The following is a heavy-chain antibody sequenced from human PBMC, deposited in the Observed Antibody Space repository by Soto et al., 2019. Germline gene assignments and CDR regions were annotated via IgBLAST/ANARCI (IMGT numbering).Heavy chain of an antibody. CDR3: ASLPQGCYDRSGRLVDY. Sequence: VQLVESGGGLVKPGGSLRLSCASSGFTFSDYYMSWIRQAPGKGLEWVAYISAGGSDIYYGDSVKGRFTVSRDNTKKSLYLQMSNLRADDTAIYYCASLPQGCYDRSGRLVDYWGHGTLVTVSS. V-gene: IGHV3-11*01. CDR1: GFTFSDYY. J-gene: IGHJ4*01. CDR2: ISAGGSDI. D-gene: IGHD3-22*01.